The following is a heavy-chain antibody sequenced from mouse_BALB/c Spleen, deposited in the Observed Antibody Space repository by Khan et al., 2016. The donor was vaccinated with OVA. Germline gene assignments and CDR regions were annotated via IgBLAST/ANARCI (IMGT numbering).Heavy chain of an antibody. V-gene: IGHV1-9*01. CDR3: ARVNYGSRDYFDY. D-gene: IGHD1-1*01. J-gene: IGHJ2*01. CDR1: GYTFSTYW. CDR2: ILPGSGRI. Sequence: QVQLKQSGADLMKPGAPVKISCKVTGYTFSTYWIEWIKQRPGHGLEWIGEILPGSGRIKYNEKFKGKATFTADTSSNTAYMQLSSLTSEDSAVYYCARVNYGSRDYFDYWGQGTTLTVSS.